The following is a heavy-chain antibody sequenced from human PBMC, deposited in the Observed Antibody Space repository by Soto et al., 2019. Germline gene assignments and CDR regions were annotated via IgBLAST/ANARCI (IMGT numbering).Heavy chain of an antibody. D-gene: IGHD6-13*01. CDR1: GYSFTSYW. J-gene: IGHJ6*03. CDR3: ARPRKSSPPPSYYYYYRDV. CDR2: IYPGDSDT. V-gene: IGHV5-51*01. Sequence: PGESLKIFCKGSGYSFTSYWIGWVRQMPGKGLEWMGIIYPGDSDTRYSPSFQGQVTISADKSISTAYLQWSSLKASDTAMYYCARPRKSSPPPSYYYYYRDVGGKGTTVTVSS.